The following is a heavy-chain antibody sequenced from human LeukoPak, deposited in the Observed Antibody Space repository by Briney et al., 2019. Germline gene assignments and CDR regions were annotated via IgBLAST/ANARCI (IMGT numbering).Heavy chain of an antibody. CDR2: IYYSGST. CDR3: ARDGGYSSSPLDY. V-gene: IGHV4-59*01. D-gene: IGHD6-6*01. CDR1: GGSISSYY. Sequence: SETLSLTCTVSGGSISSYYWSWIRQPPGKGLEWIGYIYYSGSTNYNPSLKSRVTISVDTSKNQFSLKLSSVTAAGTAVYYCARDGGYSSSPLDYWGQGTTVTVSS. J-gene: IGHJ3*01.